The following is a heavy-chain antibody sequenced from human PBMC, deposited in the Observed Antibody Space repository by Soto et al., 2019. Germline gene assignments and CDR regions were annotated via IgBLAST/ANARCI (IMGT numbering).Heavy chain of an antibody. CDR1: GFTFSSYS. D-gene: IGHD3-9*01. Sequence: PGGSLRLSCAASGFTFSSYSMNWVRQAPGKGLEWVSSISSSSSYIYYADSVKGRFTISRDNAKNSLYLQMNSLRAEDTAVYYCVREVYDILTGHRFDYWGQGTLVTVSS. V-gene: IGHV3-21*01. J-gene: IGHJ4*02. CDR2: ISSSSSYI. CDR3: VREVYDILTGHRFDY.